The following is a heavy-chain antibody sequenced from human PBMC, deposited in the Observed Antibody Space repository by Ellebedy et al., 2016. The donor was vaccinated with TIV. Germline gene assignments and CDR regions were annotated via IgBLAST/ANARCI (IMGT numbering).Heavy chain of an antibody. Sequence: SETLSLXXAVYGGSFSGYCWSWIRQPPGKGLEWIGEINHSGGTNYNPSLKSRVTISRDTSKNQFSLKLRSVTAADTAVYYCARGRLLGPEIYDISGYYPFYFDHWGQGTLVTVSS. J-gene: IGHJ4*02. CDR3: ARGRLLGPEIYDISGYYPFYFDH. V-gene: IGHV4-34*01. CDR1: GGSFSGYC. CDR2: INHSGGT. D-gene: IGHD3-22*01.